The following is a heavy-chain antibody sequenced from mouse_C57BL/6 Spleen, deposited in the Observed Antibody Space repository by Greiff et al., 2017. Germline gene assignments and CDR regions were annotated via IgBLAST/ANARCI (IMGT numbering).Heavy chain of an antibody. CDR2: ISSGGSYT. CDR3: ARHSTYYAMDY. J-gene: IGHJ4*01. V-gene: IGHV5-6*03. CDR1: GFTFSSYG. D-gene: IGHD2-1*01. Sequence: EVMLVESGGGLVKPGGSLKLSCAASGFTFSSYGMSWVRQTPDKRLEWVATISSGGSYTYYPDSVKGRFTISRDNAKNTLYLQMSSLESEDTAMYYCARHSTYYAMDYWGQGTSVTVSS.